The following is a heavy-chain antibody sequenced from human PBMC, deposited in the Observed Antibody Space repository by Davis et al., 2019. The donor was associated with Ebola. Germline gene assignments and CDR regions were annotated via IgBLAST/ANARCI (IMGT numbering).Heavy chain of an antibody. Sequence: GESLKISCAASGFTVSSNYMSWVRQAPGKGLEWVSGIDADGTTYYADSVKGRFTISRDNSKNTLYLQMSSLRTEDTAVFYCASRYSTGWYNYWGQGTLVTVSS. D-gene: IGHD6-19*01. V-gene: IGHV3-53*01. CDR2: IDADGTT. CDR1: GFTVSSNY. J-gene: IGHJ4*02. CDR3: ASRYSTGWYNY.